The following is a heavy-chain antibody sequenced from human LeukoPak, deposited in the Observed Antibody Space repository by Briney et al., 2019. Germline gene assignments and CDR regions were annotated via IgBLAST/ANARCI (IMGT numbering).Heavy chain of an antibody. CDR2: INHSGST. Sequence: PSETLSLTCAVYGGSFSGYHWSWIRQPPGKGLEWIGEINHSGSTNYNPSLKSRVTISVDTSKNQFSLKLSSVTAADTAVYYCARASTYYDFWSGYLGAYYFDYWGQGTLVTVSS. V-gene: IGHV4-34*01. CDR3: ARASTYYDFWSGYLGAYYFDY. CDR1: GGSFSGYH. D-gene: IGHD3-3*01. J-gene: IGHJ4*02.